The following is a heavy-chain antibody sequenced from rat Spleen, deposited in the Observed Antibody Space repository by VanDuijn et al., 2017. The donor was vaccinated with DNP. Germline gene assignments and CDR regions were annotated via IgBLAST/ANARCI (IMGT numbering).Heavy chain of an antibody. Sequence: EVQLVESGGGLVQPGRSLKLSCAASGFTFSDYYMAWVRQPPTKGLEWVPSISYDGGNTYYLDSVKGRFTISRDNAKSSLYLHMDSLRSEDTATYYCTTLNSGTYDSWGQGVMVTVSS. CDR2: ISYDGGNT. CDR1: GFTFSDYY. V-gene: IGHV5-20*01. CDR3: TTLNSGTYDS. D-gene: IGHD1-3*01. J-gene: IGHJ2*01.